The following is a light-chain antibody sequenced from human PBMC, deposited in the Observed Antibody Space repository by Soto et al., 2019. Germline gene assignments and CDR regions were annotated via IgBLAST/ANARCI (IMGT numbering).Light chain of an antibody. Sequence: EIVMTQSPATQSVSPGERATLSCRASQSVSSNLAWYQQKPGQAPRLLIYGASTRATGIPARFSGSGSGTEFTLTISSLQSEDFAVYYCQQYNNWPTWTFGQGTK. CDR2: GAS. V-gene: IGKV3-15*01. CDR3: QQYNNWPTWT. J-gene: IGKJ1*01. CDR1: QSVSSN.